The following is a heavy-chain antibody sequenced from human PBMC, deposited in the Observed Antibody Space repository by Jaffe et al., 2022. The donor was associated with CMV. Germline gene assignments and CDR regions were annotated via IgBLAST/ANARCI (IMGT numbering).Heavy chain of an antibody. V-gene: IGHV3-7*03. Sequence: DVQLVESGGGLVQPGGSLRLSCAASEYSFSRYWMSWVRQAPGKGLEWVANINEDGSEKYYVDSVKGRFTISRDNAKNSLYLQMNSLRAEDTALYYCANGGWLDFWGRGTLVTVSA. CDR1: EYSFSRYW. CDR2: INEDGSEK. J-gene: IGHJ4*02. D-gene: IGHD6-19*01. CDR3: ANGGWLDF.